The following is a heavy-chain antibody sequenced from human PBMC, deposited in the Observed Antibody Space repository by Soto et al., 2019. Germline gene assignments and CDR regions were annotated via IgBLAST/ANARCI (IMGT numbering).Heavy chain of an antibody. J-gene: IGHJ4*02. CDR2: TSYEGSTK. Sequence: QVQLVESGGGVVQPGRSLRLSCTASGFTFNTHAMHWVRQAPGKGLEWVAVTSYEGSTKYYADYAQGRFTISRDNANNTLYLQLNSLRAEDTAVYYCAKQLTGWSYSFDHLGEGALVSVAS. CDR3: AKQLTGWSYSFDH. D-gene: IGHD3-9*01. V-gene: IGHV3-30-3*02. CDR1: GFTFNTHA.